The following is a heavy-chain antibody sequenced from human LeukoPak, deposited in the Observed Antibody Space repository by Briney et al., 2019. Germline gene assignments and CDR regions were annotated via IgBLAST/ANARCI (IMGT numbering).Heavy chain of an antibody. V-gene: IGHV3-30*04. D-gene: IGHD2-2*01. CDR3: ARERCSSTSCRRNPDY. CDR2: ISYDGSNK. J-gene: IGHJ4*02. Sequence: GRSLRLSCAASGFTFSSYVMHWVRQAPGKGLEWVAVISYDGSNKYYADSVKGRFTIPRDNSKNTLYLQMNSLRAEDTAVYYCARERCSSTSCRRNPDYWGQGTLVTISP. CDR1: GFTFSSYV.